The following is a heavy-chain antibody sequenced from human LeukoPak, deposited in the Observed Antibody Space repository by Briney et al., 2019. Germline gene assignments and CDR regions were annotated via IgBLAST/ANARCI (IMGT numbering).Heavy chain of an antibody. V-gene: IGHV4-4*07. Sequence: SETLSLTCTVSGGSISSYYWSWIRQPAGKGLEWIGRIYTSGSTNYNPSLKSRVTMSVDTSKNQFSLKLSSVTAADTAVYYCARQRRWLQTPGYFDYWGQGTLVTVSS. CDR1: GGSISSYY. CDR2: IYTSGST. CDR3: ARQRRWLQTPGYFDY. D-gene: IGHD5-24*01. J-gene: IGHJ4*02.